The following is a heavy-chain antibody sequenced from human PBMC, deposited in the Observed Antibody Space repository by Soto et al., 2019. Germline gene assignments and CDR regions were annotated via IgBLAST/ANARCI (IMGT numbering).Heavy chain of an antibody. CDR3: AKDMPMYSSSWYYFDY. V-gene: IGHV3-23*01. CDR1: GFTFSSYA. D-gene: IGHD6-13*01. Sequence: PGGSLRLSCAASGFTFSSYAMSWVRQAPGKGLEWVSAISGSGGSTYYADSVKGRFTISRDNSKNTLYLQMNSLRAEGTAVYYCAKDMPMYSSSWYYFDYWSQGTLVTVSS. J-gene: IGHJ4*02. CDR2: ISGSGGST.